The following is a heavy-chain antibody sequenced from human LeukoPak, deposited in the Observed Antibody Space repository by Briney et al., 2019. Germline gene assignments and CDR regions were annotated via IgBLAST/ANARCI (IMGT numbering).Heavy chain of an antibody. CDR2: IDWDDDK. J-gene: IGHJ4*02. Sequence: SGPTLVKPTQTLTLTCTFSGFSLSTRGMRVSCIRQPPGKVLEWLARIDWDDDKFYSTSLKTRLTISKDTSKNQVVLTMTNMDPVDTATYYCARMGSSGRFDFWGQGTLVTVSS. V-gene: IGHV2-70*04. CDR3: ARMGSSGRFDF. D-gene: IGHD6-19*01. CDR1: GFSLSTRGMR.